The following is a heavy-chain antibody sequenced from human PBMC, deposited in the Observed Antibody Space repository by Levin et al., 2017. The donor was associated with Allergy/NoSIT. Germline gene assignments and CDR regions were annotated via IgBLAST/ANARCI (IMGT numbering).Heavy chain of an antibody. CDR2: IDTAGDT. CDR1: GFTFSTYD. J-gene: IGHJ3*02. CDR3: ARSHRGAFDI. Sequence: GESLKISCVASGFTFSTYDMRWVRQATGKGLEWVSAIDTAGDTYYPGSVKGRFTISRENAKNSLYLQMNSLRAGDTAVYYCARSHRGAFDIWGQGTMVTVSS. V-gene: IGHV3-13*04.